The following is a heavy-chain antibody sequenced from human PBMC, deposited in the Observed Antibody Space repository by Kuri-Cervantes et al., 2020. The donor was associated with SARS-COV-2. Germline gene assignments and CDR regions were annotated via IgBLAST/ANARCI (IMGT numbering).Heavy chain of an antibody. Sequence: GSLRLSCAVSGGSFSSYFWSWLRQPPGKGLEWIGETNQNGGTNYNPSLKSRITISVDTSKNQFSLKLSSVTAADTAVYYCARDSRSSYQVLLDRYYYSYMDVWGKGTTVTVSS. CDR1: GGSFSSYF. V-gene: IGHV4-34*01. CDR3: ARDSRSSYQVLLDRYYYSYMDV. D-gene: IGHD3-3*01. CDR2: TNQNGGT. J-gene: IGHJ6*03.